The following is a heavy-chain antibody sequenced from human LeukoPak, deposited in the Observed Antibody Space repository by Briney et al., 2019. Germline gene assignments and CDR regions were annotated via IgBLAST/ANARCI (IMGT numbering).Heavy chain of an antibody. D-gene: IGHD5-12*01. CDR1: GFTFSSFW. J-gene: IGHJ6*02. V-gene: IGHV3-7*01. CDR3: ARDALYSGYDTINYYYYYGMDV. CDR2: IKQDGSEK. Sequence: GGSLRLSCAASGFTFSSFWMSWVRQAPGKGLEWVANIKQDGSEKYYVDSVKGRFTISRDNAKNSLYLQMNSLRAEDTAVYYCARDALYSGYDTINYYYYYGMDVWGQGTTVTVSS.